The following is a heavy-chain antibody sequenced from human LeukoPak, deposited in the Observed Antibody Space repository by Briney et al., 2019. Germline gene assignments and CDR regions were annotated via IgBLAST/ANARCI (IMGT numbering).Heavy chain of an antibody. CDR1: GRSFSGYY. CDR2: INHSGST. Sequence: SETLSLTCAVYGRSFSGYYWSWIRQPPGKGLEWIGEINHSGSTNYNPSLKSRVTISVDTSKNQFSLKLSSVTAAATAVYYCSRGVWYYYYYYYYMDVWGKGTTVTVSS. CDR3: SRGVWYYYYYYYYMDV. D-gene: IGHD6-13*01. V-gene: IGHV4-34*01. J-gene: IGHJ6*03.